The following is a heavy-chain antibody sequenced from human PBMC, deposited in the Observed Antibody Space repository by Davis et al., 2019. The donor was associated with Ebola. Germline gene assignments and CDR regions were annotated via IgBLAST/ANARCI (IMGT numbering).Heavy chain of an antibody. CDR1: GFTFSSYA. CDR2: IKTDGSST. V-gene: IGHV3-74*01. Sequence: GESLKISCAASGFTFSSYAMSWVRQAPGKGLVWVSRIKTDGSSTNYADSAKGRFTISRDNAKNSLYLQMNSLRAEDTAVYYCARYLTGYYPNDYWGQGTLVTVSS. CDR3: ARYLTGYYPNDY. J-gene: IGHJ4*02. D-gene: IGHD3-9*01.